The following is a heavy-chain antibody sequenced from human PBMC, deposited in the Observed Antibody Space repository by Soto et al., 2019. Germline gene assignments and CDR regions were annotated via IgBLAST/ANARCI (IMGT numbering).Heavy chain of an antibody. Sequence: EVQLVESGGGLVQPGESRRLSCAVSGFTFSSHWMSWVRQAPGQGLEWVATIKRDGSASYYVDSVKGRFTISRDNANDSLSLQMNRLRADDTAVYYCVRDQGKDILASAFDFWGHGTTVTVSS. CDR2: IKRDGSAS. V-gene: IGHV3-7*01. J-gene: IGHJ3*01. CDR3: VRDQGKDILASAFDF. D-gene: IGHD5-12*01. CDR1: GFTFSSHW.